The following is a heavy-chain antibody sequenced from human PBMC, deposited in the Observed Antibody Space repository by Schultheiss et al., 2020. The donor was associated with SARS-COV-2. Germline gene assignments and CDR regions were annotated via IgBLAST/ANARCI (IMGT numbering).Heavy chain of an antibody. CDR1: GGTFSSYA. CDR2: IIPIFGTA. J-gene: IGHJ4*02. V-gene: IGHV1-69*13. Sequence: SVKVSCKASGGTFSSYAISWVRQAPGQGLEWMGGIIPIFGTANFAQKFQGRVTITADESRTTAYMELSSLRSEDTAVYYCGRDGYSSNWREDDFWGQGTLVTVSS. CDR3: GRDGYSSNWREDDF. D-gene: IGHD6-13*01.